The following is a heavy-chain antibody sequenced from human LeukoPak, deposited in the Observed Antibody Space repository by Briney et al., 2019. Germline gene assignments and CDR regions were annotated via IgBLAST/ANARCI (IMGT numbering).Heavy chain of an antibody. J-gene: IGHJ6*03. CDR1: GGSISSSSYY. V-gene: IGHV4-39*01. D-gene: IGHD1-20*01. CDR2: IYYSGST. CDR3: ARHRNNWNPNYYYYYMDV. Sequence: SETLSLTCTVSGGSISSSSYYWGWIRQPPWKGLEWIGSIYYSGSTYYNPSLKSRVTISVDTSKNQFSLKLSSVTAADTAVYYCARHRNNWNPNYYYYYMDVWGKGTTVTVSS.